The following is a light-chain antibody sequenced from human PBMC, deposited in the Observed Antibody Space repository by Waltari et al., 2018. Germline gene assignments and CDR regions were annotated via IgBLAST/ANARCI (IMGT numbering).Light chain of an antibody. CDR2: KVS. V-gene: IGKV1-5*03. CDR3: QQYDRFSGT. Sequence: DIQMTQSPSTLSALVGARVPITCRASQSISDWLAWYQQKPGTAPKPLIYKVSKLESGVPSRFSGSGSGTEFTLTISSLQPDDFATYYCQQYDRFSGTFGPGTKVEIK. CDR1: QSISDW. J-gene: IGKJ1*01.